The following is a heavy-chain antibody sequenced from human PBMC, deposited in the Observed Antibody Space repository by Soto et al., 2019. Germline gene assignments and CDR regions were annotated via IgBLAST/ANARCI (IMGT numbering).Heavy chain of an antibody. CDR1: GGSISSYA. CDR2: IIPIFGTA. CDR3: ARHEWELPTPYFDY. D-gene: IGHD1-26*01. Sequence: GTPAEVTCKESGGSISSYAISWVRQENGQGLEWMGGIIPIFGTANYAQKFQGRVTITADKSTSTAYMELSSLRSEDTAVYYCARHEWELPTPYFDYWGQGTLVTV. J-gene: IGHJ4*02. V-gene: IGHV1-69*06.